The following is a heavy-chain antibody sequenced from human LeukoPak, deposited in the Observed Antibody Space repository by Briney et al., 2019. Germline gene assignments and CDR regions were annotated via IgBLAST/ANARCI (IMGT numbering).Heavy chain of an antibody. D-gene: IGHD5-12*01. CDR1: GFTFSSYG. J-gene: IGHJ4*02. V-gene: IGHV3-23*01. CDR3: AKVGSGDD. Sequence: GGSLRLSCVASGFTFSSYGMHWVRQAPGRGLECLSAISVSGGITYYADSVKGRFTISRDISKNTLFLQMNSLRAEDTAVYYCAKVGSGDDWGQGTLDTVS. CDR2: ISVSGGIT.